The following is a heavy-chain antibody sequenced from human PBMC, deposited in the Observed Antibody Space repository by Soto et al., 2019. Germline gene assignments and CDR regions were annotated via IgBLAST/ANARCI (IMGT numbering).Heavy chain of an antibody. CDR2: ISSSSSYI. Sequence: GGSLRLSCTASGFTFSSYSMNWVRQAPGKGLEWVSSISSSSSYIYYADSVKGRFTISRDNAKNSLYLQMNSLRAEDTAVYYCARLPILEWLLSGLDDWGKGTLVTVSS. J-gene: IGHJ4*02. CDR3: ARLPILEWLLSGLDD. V-gene: IGHV3-21*01. D-gene: IGHD3-3*01. CDR1: GFTFSSYS.